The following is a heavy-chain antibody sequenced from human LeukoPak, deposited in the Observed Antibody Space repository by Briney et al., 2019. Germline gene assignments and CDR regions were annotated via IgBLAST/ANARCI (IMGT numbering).Heavy chain of an antibody. J-gene: IGHJ4*02. D-gene: IGHD5-12*01. CDR3: ARASGYDWGVDY. Sequence: SVKVSCKASGGTFSSYAISWVRQAPGQGLEWMGRIIPIFGTANYAQKFQGRVTITTDESTSTAYMELRSLRSEDTAVYYCARASGYDWGVDYWGQGTLVTISS. CDR1: GGTFSSYA. V-gene: IGHV1-69*05. CDR2: IIPIFGTA.